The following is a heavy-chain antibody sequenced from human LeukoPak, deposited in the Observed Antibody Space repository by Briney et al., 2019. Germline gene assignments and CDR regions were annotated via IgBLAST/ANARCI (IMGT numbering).Heavy chain of an antibody. D-gene: IGHD6-19*01. CDR2: IYHSGST. CDR1: GGSISSSNW. Sequence: PSGTLSLTCAVSGGSISSSNWWSWVRQPPGKGLEWIGEIYHSGSTNYNPSLKSRVTISVDKSKNQFSLKLSSVTAADTAVYYCVRRGVSSGWTLDYWGQGTLVTVSS. V-gene: IGHV4-4*02. CDR3: VRRGVSSGWTLDY. J-gene: IGHJ4*02.